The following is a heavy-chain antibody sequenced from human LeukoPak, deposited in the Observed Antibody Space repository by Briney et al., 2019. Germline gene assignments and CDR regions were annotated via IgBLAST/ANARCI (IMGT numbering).Heavy chain of an antibody. Sequence: ASVKVSCKTSGYTFTDSYIHWVRQAPGQGLEWMGRINPNNGDPNFPQKFQGRVTMTRDTSISTAYMEMSSLTSDDTAVYYCARSARHCNNGVCFTDYYIDLWGKGTTVIVSS. CDR1: GYTFTDSY. V-gene: IGHV1-2*06. J-gene: IGHJ6*03. CDR3: ARSARHCNNGVCFTDYYIDL. D-gene: IGHD2-8*01. CDR2: INPNNGDP.